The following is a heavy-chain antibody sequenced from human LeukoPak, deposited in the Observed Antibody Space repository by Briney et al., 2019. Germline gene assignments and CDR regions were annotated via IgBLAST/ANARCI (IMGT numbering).Heavy chain of an antibody. D-gene: IGHD2-2*01. V-gene: IGHV1-2*02. CDR1: GYTFTGYY. CDR3: ARDRATSDLDY. Sequence: ASVKVSCKASGYTFTGYYMHWVRQAPGQGLEWMGWINPNSGDTNYAQKFQGRITMTRDTSISTAYMELSRLRSDDTAVYYCARDRATSDLDYWGQGTLVTVSS. CDR2: INPNSGDT. J-gene: IGHJ4*02.